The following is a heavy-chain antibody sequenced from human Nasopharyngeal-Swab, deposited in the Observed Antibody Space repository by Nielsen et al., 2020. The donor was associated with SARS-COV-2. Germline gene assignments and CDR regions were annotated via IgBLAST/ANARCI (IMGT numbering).Heavy chain of an antibody. V-gene: IGHV4-34*01. J-gene: IGHJ6*03. D-gene: IGHD2-2*01. CDR1: GGSFSASY. CDR2: INHSGSA. Sequence: SETLSLTCAVYGGSFSASYWGWIRQPPGKGLEWIAEINHSGSATYNPSLKSRVTLSVDTPMNQFSLELSSVTAAVTAVYYCARCLSGIVPAPILGLGPYYYYYYMDVWGKGTTVTVSS. CDR3: ARCLSGIVPAPILGLGPYYYYYYMDV.